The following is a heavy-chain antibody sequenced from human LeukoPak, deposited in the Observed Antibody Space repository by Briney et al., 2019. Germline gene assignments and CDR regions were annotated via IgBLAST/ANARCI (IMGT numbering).Heavy chain of an antibody. D-gene: IGHD1-1*01. V-gene: IGHV3-9*01. Sequence: PGGSLRLSCAASGFTFSSYAMSWVRQAPGKGLEWVSGISWNSGSIGYADSVKGRFTISRDNAKNSLYLQMNSLRAEDTALYYCAKDLESSQTSFDYWGQGTLVTVSS. CDR3: AKDLESSQTSFDY. CDR1: GFTFSSYA. CDR2: ISWNSGSI. J-gene: IGHJ4*02.